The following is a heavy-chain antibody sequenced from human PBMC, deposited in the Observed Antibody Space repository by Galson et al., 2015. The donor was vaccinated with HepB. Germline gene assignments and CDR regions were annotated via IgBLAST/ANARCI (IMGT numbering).Heavy chain of an antibody. V-gene: IGHV3-21*01. CDR3: ARDMIVVAPNAIDI. CDR2: ISSSSSYI. J-gene: IGHJ3*02. D-gene: IGHD3-22*01. CDR1: GFTFSSYS. Sequence: SLRLSCAASGFTFSSYSMNWVRQAPGKGLEWVSSISSSSSYIYYADSVKGRFTISRDNAKNSLYLQMNSLRAEDTAVYYCARDMIVVAPNAIDIWGQGTMVTVSS.